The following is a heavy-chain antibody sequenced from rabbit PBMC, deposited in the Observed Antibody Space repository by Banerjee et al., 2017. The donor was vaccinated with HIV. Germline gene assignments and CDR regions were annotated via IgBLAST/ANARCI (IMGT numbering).Heavy chain of an antibody. V-gene: IGHV1S40*01. J-gene: IGHJ4*01. CDR3: ARDGGLYLNL. D-gene: IGHD3-1*01. CDR2: IAAGSSGST. Sequence: QSLEESGGGLVQPEGSLTLTCTASGFTLSSYWMCWVRQAPGKGLEWIACIAAGSSGSTYYASWAKGRFTISKTSSTTVTLQMTSLTAADTATYFCARDGGLYLNLWGPGTLVTVS. CDR1: GFTLSSYW.